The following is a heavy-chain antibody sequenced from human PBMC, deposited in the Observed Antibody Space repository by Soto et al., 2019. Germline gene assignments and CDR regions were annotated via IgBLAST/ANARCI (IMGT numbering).Heavy chain of an antibody. CDR1: GFTFSSYG. CDR3: ARDPYIVVVPAAMEGYFDY. J-gene: IGHJ4*02. D-gene: IGHD2-2*01. Sequence: GGSLRLSCAASGFTFSSYGMHWVRQAPGKGLEWVAVIWYDGSNKYYADSVKGRFTISRDNSKNTLYLQMNSLRAEDTAVYYCARDPYIVVVPAAMEGYFDYWGQGTLVTVSS. V-gene: IGHV3-33*01. CDR2: IWYDGSNK.